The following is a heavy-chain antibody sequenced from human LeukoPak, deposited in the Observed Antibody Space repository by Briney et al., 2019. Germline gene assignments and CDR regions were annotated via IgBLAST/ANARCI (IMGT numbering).Heavy chain of an antibody. J-gene: IGHJ4*02. CDR1: GYTFTSYA. CDR2: INAGNGNT. D-gene: IGHD3-10*01. V-gene: IGHV1-3*01. Sequence: ASVKVSCKASGYTFTSYAMHWVRQAPGRRLEWMGWINAGNGNTKYSQKFQGRVTITRDTSASTAYMELSSLRSEDTAVYYCARGNVLLWFGELNSFDYWGQGTLVTVSS. CDR3: ARGNVLLWFGELNSFDY.